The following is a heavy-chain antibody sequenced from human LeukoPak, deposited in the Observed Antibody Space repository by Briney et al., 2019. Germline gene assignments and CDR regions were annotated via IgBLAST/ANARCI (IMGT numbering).Heavy chain of an antibody. CDR2: ISGSGGGT. CDR1: GITLSDYG. J-gene: IGHJ4*02. D-gene: IGHD3-22*01. CDR3: AKRGVVIRVILVGFHKEAYYFDS. V-gene: IGHV3-23*01. Sequence: GGSLRLSCAVSGITLSDYGMSWVRQAPGKGLEWVAGISGSGGGTKYADSVKGRFSISRDNPKNTLYLQMNSLRAEDTAMYFCAKRGVVIRVILVGFHKEAYYFDSWGQGALVTVPS.